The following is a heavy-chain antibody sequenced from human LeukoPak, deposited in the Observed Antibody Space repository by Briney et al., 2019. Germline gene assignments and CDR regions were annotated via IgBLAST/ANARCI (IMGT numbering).Heavy chain of an antibody. CDR3: ARDRGCSGGSCYPKYFQH. CDR1: GYTFTGYY. D-gene: IGHD2-15*01. CDR2: INPNSDGT. Sequence: ASVKVSCKASGYTFTGYYMHWVRQAPGQGLEWMGWINPNSDGTNYAQKFQGRVTMTRDTSISTAYMELSRLRSDDTAVYYCARDRGCSGGSCYPKYFQHWGQGTPVTVSS. J-gene: IGHJ1*01. V-gene: IGHV1-2*02.